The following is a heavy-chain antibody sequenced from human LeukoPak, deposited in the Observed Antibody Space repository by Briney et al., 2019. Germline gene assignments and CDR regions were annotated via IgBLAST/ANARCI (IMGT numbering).Heavy chain of an antibody. CDR3: AKNRGYSGHDWGIVKGIFDP. Sequence: GGSLRLSCAASEFIVSINYMTWVRQAPGKGLEWVSLIYSRGDTKYADSVKGRFTISRDNSKNTLYLQMNSLRAEDTAIYYCAKNRGYSGHDWGIVKGIFDPWGQGTLVTVSS. CDR1: EFIVSINY. V-gene: IGHV3-53*01. J-gene: IGHJ5*02. D-gene: IGHD5-12*01. CDR2: IYSRGDT.